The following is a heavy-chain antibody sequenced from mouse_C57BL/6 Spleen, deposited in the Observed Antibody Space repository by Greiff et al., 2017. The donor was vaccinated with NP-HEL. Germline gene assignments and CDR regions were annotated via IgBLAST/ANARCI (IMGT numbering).Heavy chain of an antibody. V-gene: IGHV1-82*01. CDR3: ARIGSSYWYFDV. Sequence: VQLKQSGPELGKKGEEGKRSGKASGYAFSSSWMNWVKQRPGKGLEWIGRIYPGDGDTNYNGKFKGKATLTADKSSSTAYIQLGSLTSEDSAVYFCARIGSSYWYFDVWGTGTTVTVSS. J-gene: IGHJ1*03. CDR2: IYPGDGDT. CDR1: GYAFSSSW. D-gene: IGHD1-1*01.